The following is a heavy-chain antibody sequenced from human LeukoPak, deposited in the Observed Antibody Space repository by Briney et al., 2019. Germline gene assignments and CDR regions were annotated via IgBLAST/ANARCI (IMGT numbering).Heavy chain of an antibody. D-gene: IGHD4-17*01. J-gene: IGHJ4*02. CDR2: ISSSGSTI. CDR1: GFTFSSYE. Sequence: PGGSLRLSCAASGFTFSSYEMKWVRQAPGKGLEWVSYISSSGSTIYYADSVKGRFTISRDNAKNSLYLQMNSLRAEDTAVYYCASVGLDGDLGDEFDYWGQGTLVTVSS. V-gene: IGHV3-48*03. CDR3: ASVGLDGDLGDEFDY.